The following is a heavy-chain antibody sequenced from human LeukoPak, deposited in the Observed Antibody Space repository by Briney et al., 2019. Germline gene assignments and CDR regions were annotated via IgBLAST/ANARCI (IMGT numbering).Heavy chain of an antibody. V-gene: IGHV3-7*01. CDR3: ARDFSGGYFDY. J-gene: IGHJ4*02. CDR2: IKQDGSEK. Sequence: GGSLRLSCAASGFTFSSYWMSWVRQAPGKGLEWVANIKQDGSEKYYVDSVKSRFTISRDNAKNSLYLQMNSLRAEDTAVYYCARDFSGGYFDYWGQGTLVTVSS. CDR1: GFTFSSYW. D-gene: IGHD2-15*01.